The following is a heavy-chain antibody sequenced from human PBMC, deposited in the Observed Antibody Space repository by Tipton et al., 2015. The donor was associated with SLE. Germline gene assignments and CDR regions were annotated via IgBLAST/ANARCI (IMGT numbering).Heavy chain of an antibody. CDR2: IYARGNT. CDR1: GGSISSSSHY. J-gene: IGHJ3*02. Sequence: TLSLTCTVSGGSISSSSHYWGWIRQSPGKGLEWIGSIYARGNTYYNPSLKSRVTMSVDTSKNQFSLRLTSVIAADTAVYYCARTLGAIAHTVYDAFDIWGQGKMVTVSS. V-gene: IGHV4-39*07. D-gene: IGHD1-26*01. CDR3: ARTLGAIAHTVYDAFDI.